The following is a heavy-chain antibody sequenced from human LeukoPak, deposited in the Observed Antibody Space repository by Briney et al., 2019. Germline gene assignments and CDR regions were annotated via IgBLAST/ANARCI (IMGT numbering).Heavy chain of an antibody. Sequence: ASVKVSCKASGYTFTGYYMHWVRQAPGQGLEWMGWINPNSGGTNSAQKFQGRVTMNRDTSTSTAYMELRSLRSDDTAVYYCAYSSRSAFDYWGQGTLVTVSS. V-gene: IGHV1-2*02. D-gene: IGHD6-13*01. CDR2: INPNSGGT. CDR1: GYTFTGYY. J-gene: IGHJ4*02. CDR3: AYSSRSAFDY.